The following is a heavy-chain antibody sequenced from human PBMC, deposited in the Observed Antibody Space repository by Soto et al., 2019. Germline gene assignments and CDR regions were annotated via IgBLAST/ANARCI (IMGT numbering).Heavy chain of an antibody. Sequence: QVPLVQSGAEVKKPGASVKVSCKASGYTFTSYGISWVRQAPGQGLEWMGWISVSNGNTNYAQKFQGRVTLTTDTSTSTAYMELRSLRSDDTAVYYCARPATYSSSWTYDYWGQGTLVTVSS. V-gene: IGHV1-18*01. CDR2: ISVSNGNT. D-gene: IGHD6-13*01. CDR3: ARPATYSSSWTYDY. J-gene: IGHJ4*02. CDR1: GYTFTSYG.